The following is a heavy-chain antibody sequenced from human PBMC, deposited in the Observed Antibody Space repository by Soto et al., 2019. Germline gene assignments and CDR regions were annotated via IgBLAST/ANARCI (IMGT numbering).Heavy chain of an antibody. CDR2: IHYSGTT. J-gene: IGHJ4*02. D-gene: IGHD3-10*01. V-gene: IGHV4-59*01. CDR1: GDSISPYY. CDR3: ARGSRGDYIDS. Sequence: SETLSLTCIVSGDSISPYYWSWIRKPPGKEVEWIGNIHYSGTTKYNPSLKSRVTISATMSSNQFSLSLKSVTAADTAVYYCARGSRGDYIDSWGQGTLVTVSS.